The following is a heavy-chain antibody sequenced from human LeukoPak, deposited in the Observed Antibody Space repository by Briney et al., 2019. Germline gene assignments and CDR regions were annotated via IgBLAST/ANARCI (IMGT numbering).Heavy chain of an antibody. CDR3: AREWGYCSGGSCYSWFDP. V-gene: IGHV4-34*01. Sequence: SETLSLTCAVYGGSFSGYYWSWIRQPPGKGLEWIGEINHSGSTNYNPSLKSRVTISVDTSKNQFSLKLSSVTAADTAVYCCAREWGYCSGGSCYSWFDPWGQGTLVTVSS. CDR2: INHSGST. J-gene: IGHJ5*02. CDR1: GGSFSGYY. D-gene: IGHD2-15*01.